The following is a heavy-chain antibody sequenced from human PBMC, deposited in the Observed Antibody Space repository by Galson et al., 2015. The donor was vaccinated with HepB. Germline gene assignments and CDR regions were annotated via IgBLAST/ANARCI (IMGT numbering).Heavy chain of an antibody. Sequence: QSGAEVKKPGESLRISCKGSGYSFTSYWISWVRQMPGKGLEWMGRIDPSDSYTNYSPSFQGHVTISADKSISTAYLQWSSLKASDTAMYYCATVNHYCSSTSCYGAGDAFDIWGQGTMVTVSS. V-gene: IGHV5-10-1*01. D-gene: IGHD2-2*01. CDR2: IDPSDSYT. CDR1: GYSFTSYW. J-gene: IGHJ3*02. CDR3: ATVNHYCSSTSCYGAGDAFDI.